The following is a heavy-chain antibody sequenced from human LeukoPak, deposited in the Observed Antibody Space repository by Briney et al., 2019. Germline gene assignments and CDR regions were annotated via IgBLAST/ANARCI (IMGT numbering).Heavy chain of an antibody. CDR2: MYSGCST. CDR1: GFTFSSYC. V-gene: IGHV3-66*01. D-gene: IGHD6-19*01. CDR3: APGWYSGSAY. J-gene: IGHJ4*02. Sequence: PGGSLRLSCAASGFTFSSYCMSWVRQAPGKGLEWVSVMYSGCSTYYADSVKARFTISTENSKNTLYFQMNSLRVEDTAVYYCAPGWYSGSAYWGQGILVTVSS.